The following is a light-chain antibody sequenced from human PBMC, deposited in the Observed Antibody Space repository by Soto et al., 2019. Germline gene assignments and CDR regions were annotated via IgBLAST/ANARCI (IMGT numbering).Light chain of an antibody. CDR1: QSISSW. J-gene: IGKJ2*01. CDR2: DAS. Sequence: DILMTQSPSTLSASVGDRVTITCRASQSISSWLAWYQQKQGKAPKLLIHDASSSESEVPSRFSRSGSGTEFTLTNNSLQPDDFASYYSQQYNSYSATFGQGTKLEIK. V-gene: IGKV1-5*01. CDR3: QQYNSYSAT.